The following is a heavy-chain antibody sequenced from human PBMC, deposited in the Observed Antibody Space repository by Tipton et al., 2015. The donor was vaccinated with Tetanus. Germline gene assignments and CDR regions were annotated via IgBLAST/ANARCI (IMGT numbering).Heavy chain of an antibody. CDR3: AKDRYDSSGYYYLWDY. J-gene: IGHJ4*02. D-gene: IGHD3-22*01. CDR1: GFPFTTYG. Sequence: SLRLSCAASGFPFTTYGMTWVRQAPGKGLEWVSAISGSGGGTYYADSVKGRFIISRDNSKNTLYLQMNSLRAEDTAVYYCAKDRYDSSGYYYLWDYWGQGTLVTVSS. CDR2: ISGSGGGT. V-gene: IGHV3-23*01.